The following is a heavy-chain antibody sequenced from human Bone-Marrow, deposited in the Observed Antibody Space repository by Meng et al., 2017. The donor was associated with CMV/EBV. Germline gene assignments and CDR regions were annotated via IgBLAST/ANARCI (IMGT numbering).Heavy chain of an antibody. D-gene: IGHD1-20*01. CDR1: GGSFSSYY. J-gene: IGHJ5*01. V-gene: IGHV4-59*01. CDR3: ARSNWNWFDP. CDR2: IYYSGST. Sequence: GSLRLSCSVSGGSFSSYYWSWIRQPPGKGLQWIGYIYYSGSTNYNPSLKRRFTMSLDTSKNQFSLKVRSVIAADTAVYYCARSNWNWFDPWGQGTLVTVSS.